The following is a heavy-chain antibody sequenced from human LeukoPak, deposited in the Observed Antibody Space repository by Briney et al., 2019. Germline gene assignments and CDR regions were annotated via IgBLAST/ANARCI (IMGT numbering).Heavy chain of an antibody. J-gene: IGHJ6*03. D-gene: IGHD3-22*01. CDR3: ARRYDSSGYYYSIYYYYYMDV. CDR1: GFTFSDYY. V-gene: IGHV3-11*04. Sequence: RGSLRLSCAASGFTFSDYYMSWIRQAPGKGLEWVSYISSSGSTIYYADSVKGRFTISRDNAKNSLYLQMNSLRAEDTAVYYCARRYDSSGYYYSIYYYYYMDVWGKGTTVTVSS. CDR2: ISSSGSTI.